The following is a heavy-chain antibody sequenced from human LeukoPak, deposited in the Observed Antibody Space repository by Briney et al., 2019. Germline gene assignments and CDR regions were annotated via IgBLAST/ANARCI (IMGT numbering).Heavy chain of an antibody. Sequence: GGSLRLSCAASGFTFSNYGMHWVRQAPGKGLEWVANIKQDGSEKNYVDSVKGRFTISRDNAKNSLYLQMNSLRAEDTAVYYCANEGGGAFDIWGQGTMVTVSS. J-gene: IGHJ3*02. CDR3: ANEGGGAFDI. D-gene: IGHD3-16*01. V-gene: IGHV3-7*01. CDR1: GFTFSNYG. CDR2: IKQDGSEK.